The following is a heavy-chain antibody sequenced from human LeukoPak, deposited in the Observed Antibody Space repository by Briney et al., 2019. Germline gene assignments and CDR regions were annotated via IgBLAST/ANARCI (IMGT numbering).Heavy chain of an antibody. J-gene: IGHJ4*02. CDR2: ISAYNGNT. CDR3: TRGENYYDSSGPELGY. CDR1: GYTFTSYG. V-gene: IGHV1-18*01. D-gene: IGHD3-22*01. Sequence: ASVKVSCKASGYTFTSYGISWVRQAPGQGLEWMGWISAYNGNTNYAQKLQGRVTMTTDTSTSTAYMELRSLRSDDTAVYYCTRGENYYDSSGPELGYWGQGTLVTVSS.